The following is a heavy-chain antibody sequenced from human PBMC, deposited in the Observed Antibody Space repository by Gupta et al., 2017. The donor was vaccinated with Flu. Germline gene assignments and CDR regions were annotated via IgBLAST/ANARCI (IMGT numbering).Heavy chain of an antibody. J-gene: IGHJ5*02. Sequence: EVQLLESGGGLAQPGGYLRLSCAASGFTFSSYALSWVRQAPGKGLEWVLAIGGGGTSRYYAESVKGRFSISRDSSKNTLYLQMNSLRADDTAVYYCARDLYGGNLSGWFDPWGQGTLVTVSS. CDR1: GFTFSSYA. CDR3: ARDLYGGNLSGWFDP. D-gene: IGHD4-23*01. CDR2: IGGGGTSR. V-gene: IGHV3-23*01.